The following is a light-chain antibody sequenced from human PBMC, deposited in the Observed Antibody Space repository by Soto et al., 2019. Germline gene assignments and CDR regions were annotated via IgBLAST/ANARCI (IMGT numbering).Light chain of an antibody. J-gene: IGKJ1*01. CDR3: QQSYSTPPT. CDR2: AAS. CDR1: QSISSY. Sequence: DIQITHSPSPLSASVGDTVTITCQASQSISSYLNWYQQKPGKAPKLLIYAASSLQSGVPSRFSGSGSGTDFTLTISSLQPEDFATYYCQQSYSTPPTFGQGTKV. V-gene: IGKV1-39*01.